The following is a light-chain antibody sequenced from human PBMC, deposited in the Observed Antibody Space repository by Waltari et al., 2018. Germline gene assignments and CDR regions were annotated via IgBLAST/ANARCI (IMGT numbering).Light chain of an antibody. CDR2: KDS. Sequence: SSELTQPPSISLSPGQTARITCSGDALPSQYVYWYQQRPGQAPIMIIYKDSERPSGIPERFSGSNSGTTVTWTISGVRSEDEADYYCQSTDSSGSYWVFGGGTKLTVL. CDR1: ALPSQY. V-gene: IGLV3-25*03. J-gene: IGLJ3*02. CDR3: QSTDSSGSYWV.